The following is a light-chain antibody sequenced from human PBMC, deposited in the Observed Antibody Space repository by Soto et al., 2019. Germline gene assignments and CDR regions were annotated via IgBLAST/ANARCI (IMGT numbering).Light chain of an antibody. CDR2: GAS. CDR1: QSISAT. V-gene: IGKV1-5*01. CDR3: QQYNSYSWT. Sequence: DIQMTQSPSTLSASVGDRVTITCRASQSISATLAWYQQKPGKAPKLLMYGASSLERGVPSRFSGSGSGTEFTLTISSLQPDDFATYYCQQYNSYSWTFGQGTKVDIK. J-gene: IGKJ1*01.